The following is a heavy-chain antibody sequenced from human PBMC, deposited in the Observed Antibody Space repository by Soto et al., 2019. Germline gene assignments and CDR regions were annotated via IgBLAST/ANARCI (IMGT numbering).Heavy chain of an antibody. J-gene: IGHJ6*02. D-gene: IGHD2-8*01. CDR1: GFTFSSYA. Sequence: EVQLLESGGGLVQPGGSLRLSCAASGFTFSSYAMSWVRQAPGKGLEWVSAISGSGGSTYYADSVKGRFTISRDNSKNTLYLQMNSLRAEDTAVYYCAKDHCTNGVCPPTYGMDVWGQGTTVTVSS. V-gene: IGHV3-23*01. CDR2: ISGSGGST. CDR3: AKDHCTNGVCPPTYGMDV.